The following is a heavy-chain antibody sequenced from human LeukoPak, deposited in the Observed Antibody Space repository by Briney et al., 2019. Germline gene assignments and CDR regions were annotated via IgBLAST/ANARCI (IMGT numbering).Heavy chain of an antibody. CDR1: GGSISSYY. CDR3: ARDRVEYQLLRGNWFDP. V-gene: IGHV4-59*12. D-gene: IGHD2-2*01. CDR2: IYYSGST. J-gene: IGHJ5*02. Sequence: SETLSLTCTVSGGSISSYYWSWIRQPPGKGLEWIGYIYYSGSTNYNPSLKSRVTISVDTSKNQFSLKLSSVTAADTAVYYCARDRVEYQLLRGNWFDPWGQGTLVTVSS.